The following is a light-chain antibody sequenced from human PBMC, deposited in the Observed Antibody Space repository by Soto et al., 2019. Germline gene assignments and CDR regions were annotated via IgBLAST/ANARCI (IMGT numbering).Light chain of an antibody. CDR3: QQSYSILT. Sequence: DIQMSQSPSSLSASVGDRVTITFLASQSISIYLNWYQQKPGKAPKLLIYAASSLQSGVPSRFSGSGSGADFTLTISSLQPEDFATYYCQQSYSILTFGGGTKVDIK. CDR1: QSISIY. CDR2: AAS. J-gene: IGKJ4*01. V-gene: IGKV1-39*01.